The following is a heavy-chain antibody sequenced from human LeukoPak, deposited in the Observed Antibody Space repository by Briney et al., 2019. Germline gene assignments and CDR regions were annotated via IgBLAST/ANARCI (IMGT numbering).Heavy chain of an antibody. D-gene: IGHD6-19*01. CDR3: ARSVAVAGTDVFNI. J-gene: IGHJ3*02. CDR1: GFTFSSYA. V-gene: IGHV3-30-3*01. Sequence: GGSLRLSCAASGFTFSSYAMHWVRQAPGKGLEWVAVISYDGSNKYYADSVKGRFTISRDNSKNTLYLQMNSLRAEDTAVYYCARSVAVAGTDVFNIWGQGTMVTVSS. CDR2: ISYDGSNK.